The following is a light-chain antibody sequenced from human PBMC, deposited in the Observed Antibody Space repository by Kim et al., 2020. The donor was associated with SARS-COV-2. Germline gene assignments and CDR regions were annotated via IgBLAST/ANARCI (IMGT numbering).Light chain of an antibody. CDR3: QHYINYPYT. J-gene: IGKJ2*01. CDR2: DAS. CDR1: KSISGW. V-gene: IGKV1-5*01. Sequence: SASVGDRVTITCRSSKSISGWLAWYQQKPGKAPKRLIYDASSLENGVPSRFSGSGSGTEFSLTISSLQPDDFATYYCQHYINYPYTFGQGTKLEI.